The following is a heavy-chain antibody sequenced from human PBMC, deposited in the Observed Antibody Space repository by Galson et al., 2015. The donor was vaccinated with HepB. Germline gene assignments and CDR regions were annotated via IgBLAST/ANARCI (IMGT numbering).Heavy chain of an antibody. CDR3: AKLYIYGSGSYYKYFDY. CDR1: GFTFSSYG. J-gene: IGHJ4*02. D-gene: IGHD3-10*01. Sequence: SLRLSCAASGFTFSSYGMHWVRQAPGKGLEWVAVISYDGSNKYYADSVKGRFTISRDNSKNTLYLQMNSLRAEDTAVYYCAKLYIYGSGSYYKYFDYWGQGTLVTVSS. CDR2: ISYDGSNK. V-gene: IGHV3-30*18.